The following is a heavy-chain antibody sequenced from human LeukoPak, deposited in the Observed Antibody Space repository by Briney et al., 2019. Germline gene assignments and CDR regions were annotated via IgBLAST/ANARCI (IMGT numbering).Heavy chain of an antibody. J-gene: IGHJ5*02. Sequence: RTSETLSLTCTVSGGSVSSGSYYWSWIRQPPGKGLEWIGYIYYSGSTNYNPSLKSRVTISVDTSKNQFSLKLSSVTAADTAVYYCAREGGDIDNWFDPWGQGTLVTVSS. V-gene: IGHV4-61*01. CDR1: GGSVSSGSYY. CDR3: AREGGDIDNWFDP. D-gene: IGHD3-10*01. CDR2: IYYSGST.